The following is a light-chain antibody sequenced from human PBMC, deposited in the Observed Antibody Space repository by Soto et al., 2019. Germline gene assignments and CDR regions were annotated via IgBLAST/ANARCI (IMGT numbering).Light chain of an antibody. CDR1: QSIGSY. CDR2: DAF. CDR3: QQYNNWPAIT. V-gene: IGKV3-11*01. Sequence: EIVLTQSPATLSLSPGERATLSCRASQSIGSYLAWYQQKPGQAPRLLIYDAFNRATGVPARFGGSGSATEFTLTISSLQSEDFAVYYCQQYNNWPAITFGQGTRLEI. J-gene: IGKJ5*01.